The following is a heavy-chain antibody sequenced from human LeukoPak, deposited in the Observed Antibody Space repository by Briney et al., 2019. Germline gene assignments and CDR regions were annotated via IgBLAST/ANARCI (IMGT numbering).Heavy chain of an antibody. Sequence: SETLSLTCAVYNGSFSGYYWSWIRQPPGKGLEWIGEIDRSGSTNYNPSLKSRVTISVDTSKNQFSLKLSSVTAADTAVYYCARDQLYYDSSGYYLPLGAFDIWGQGTMVTVSS. V-gene: IGHV4-34*01. CDR2: IDRSGST. CDR3: ARDQLYYDSSGYYLPLGAFDI. D-gene: IGHD3-22*01. J-gene: IGHJ3*02. CDR1: NGSFSGYY.